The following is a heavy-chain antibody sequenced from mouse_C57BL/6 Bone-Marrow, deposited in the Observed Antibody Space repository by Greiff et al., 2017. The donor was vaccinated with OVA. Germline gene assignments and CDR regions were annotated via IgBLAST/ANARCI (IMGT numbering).Heavy chain of an antibody. CDR2: IYPRSGNT. CDR3: APYGSRGDYAMDY. J-gene: IGHJ4*01. Sequence: QVQLQQSGAELARPGASVKLSCKASGYTFTSYGISWVKQRPGQGLEWIGEIYPRSGNTYYNEKFKGKATLTADKSSSTAYMELRSLTSEDSAVYFCAPYGSRGDYAMDYWGQGTSVTVSS. CDR1: GYTFTSYG. D-gene: IGHD1-1*01. V-gene: IGHV1-81*01.